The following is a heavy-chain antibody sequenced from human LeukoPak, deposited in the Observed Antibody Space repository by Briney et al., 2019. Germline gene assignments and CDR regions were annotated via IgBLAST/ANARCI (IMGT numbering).Heavy chain of an antibody. CDR3: ARGDYGDYWNYYYMDV. J-gene: IGHJ6*03. CDR1: GFAFNKYD. V-gene: IGHV3-30*04. CDR2: ISHDGSQE. Sequence: GTSLRLSCTASGFAFNKYDMHWVRQAPGKGLEWVTFISHDGSQEHYADSVKGRFTISRDTAKNSLYLQMNSLRAEDTAVYSCARGDYGDYWNYYYMDVWGKGTTVTVSS. D-gene: IGHD4-17*01.